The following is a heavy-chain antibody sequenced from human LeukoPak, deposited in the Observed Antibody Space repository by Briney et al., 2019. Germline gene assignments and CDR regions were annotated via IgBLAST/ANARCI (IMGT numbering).Heavy chain of an antibody. V-gene: IGHV3-7*01. J-gene: IGHJ4*02. CDR2: IKQDGSEK. Sequence: GGSLRLYCAASGFTFSSYWMSWVRQAPGKGLEWVANIKQDGSEKYYVDSVKGRFTISRDNAKNSLYLQMNSLRAEDTAVYYCARAERWLQLYFAYWGQGTLVTVSS. D-gene: IGHD5-24*01. CDR1: GFTFSSYW. CDR3: ARAERWLQLYFAY.